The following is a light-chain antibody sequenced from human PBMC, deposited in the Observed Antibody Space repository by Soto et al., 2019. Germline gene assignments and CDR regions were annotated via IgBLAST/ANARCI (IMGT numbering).Light chain of an antibody. V-gene: IGKV1-5*01. CDR3: QQYNSYSLT. CDR1: QSIRSC. CDR2: DAS. Sequence: DTQMTQSPFTLSASPGDRVTLTCRASQSIRSCLAWYQQKPGKAPKLLIYDASSLESGIPSRFSGSGSGTEFTLTISRLQSDDFATYYCQQYNSYSLTFGQGTKVDI. J-gene: IGKJ1*01.